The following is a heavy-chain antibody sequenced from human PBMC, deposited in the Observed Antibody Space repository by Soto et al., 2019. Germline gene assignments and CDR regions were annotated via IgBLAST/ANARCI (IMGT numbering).Heavy chain of an antibody. J-gene: IGHJ4*02. V-gene: IGHV1-69*13. CDR2: IIPIFGTA. D-gene: IGHD3-22*01. CDR1: GGTFSSYA. Sequence: SVKASCKASGGTFSSYAISWVRQAPGQGLEWMGGIIPIFGTANYAQKFQGRVTITADESTSTAYMELSSLRSEDTAVYYCARDFSYDSSGYYDYWGQRTLVTVSS. CDR3: ARDFSYDSSGYYDY.